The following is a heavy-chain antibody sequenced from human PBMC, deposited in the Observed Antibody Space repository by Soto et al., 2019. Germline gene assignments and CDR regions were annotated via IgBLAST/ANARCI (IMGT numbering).Heavy chain of an antibody. Sequence: SETLSLTGTVSGGSISSYDWSWIRQPPGKGLEWIAYIDYSGSTNYNPSLKSRVTTSVDTSKNHFSLKLSSVTAADTAAYYCAREGGRGGSRRGMEVWGQGTTVDVCS. V-gene: IGHV4-59*01. CDR3: AREGGRGGSRRGMEV. J-gene: IGHJ6*01. CDR2: IDYSGST. D-gene: IGHD2-15*01. CDR1: GGSISSYD.